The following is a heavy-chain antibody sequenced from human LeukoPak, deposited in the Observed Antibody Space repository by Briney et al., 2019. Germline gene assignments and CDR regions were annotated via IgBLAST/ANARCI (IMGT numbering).Heavy chain of an antibody. J-gene: IGHJ5*02. V-gene: IGHV4-34*01. CDR3: ARDHIVATTIVQYNWFDP. Sequence: PSEPLSLTCAVYGGSFSGYYWSWIRQPPGKGLEWIGEINHSGSTNYNPSLKSRVTISVDTSKNQFSLKLSSVTAADTAVYYCARDHIVATTIVQYNWFDPWGQGTLVTVSS. CDR1: GGSFSGYY. CDR2: INHSGST. D-gene: IGHD5-12*01.